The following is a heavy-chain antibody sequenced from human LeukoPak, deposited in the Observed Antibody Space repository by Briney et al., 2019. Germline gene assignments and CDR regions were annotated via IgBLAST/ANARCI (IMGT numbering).Heavy chain of an antibody. CDR2: IYYSGST. CDR1: GGSISSSSYY. Sequence: SETLSLTRTVSGGSISSSSYYWGWIRQPPGKGLEWIGSIYYSGSTYYNPSLKSRVTISVDTSKNQFSLKLSSVTAADTAVYYCLTTKAGIAAAGADDYWGQGTLVTVSS. CDR3: LTTKAGIAAAGADDY. D-gene: IGHD6-13*01. V-gene: IGHV4-39*07. J-gene: IGHJ4*02.